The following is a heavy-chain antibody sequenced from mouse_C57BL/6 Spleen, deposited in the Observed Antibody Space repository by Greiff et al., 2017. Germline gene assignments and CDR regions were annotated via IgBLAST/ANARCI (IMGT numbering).Heavy chain of an antibody. V-gene: IGHV1-19*01. Sequence: VQLQQSGPVLVKPGASVKMSCKASGYTFTDYYMNWVKQSHGKSLEWIGVINPYNGGTSYNQKFKGKATLTVDKSSSTAYMELNSLTSEDSAVYYWARGDYSNYDASMDYWGQGTSVTVSS. CDR1: GYTFTDYY. D-gene: IGHD2-5*01. CDR3: ARGDYSNYDASMDY. J-gene: IGHJ4*01. CDR2: INPYNGGT.